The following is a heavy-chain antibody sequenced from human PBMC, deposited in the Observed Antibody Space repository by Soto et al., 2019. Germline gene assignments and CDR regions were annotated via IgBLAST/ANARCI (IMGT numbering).Heavy chain of an antibody. CDR3: ATMGTPATRLYYFDF. V-gene: IGHV4-34*01. Sequence: PSETLSLTCAVYGGSFSAYYWSWIRQPPGKGLEWIGEVNDGGRPNYSVSLKSRLTISLDTSKNQFSLKLSSVTAADTAVYYCATMGTPATRLYYFDFWGQGTLVTVSS. J-gene: IGHJ4*02. CDR2: VNDGGRP. D-gene: IGHD2-15*01. CDR1: GGSFSAYY.